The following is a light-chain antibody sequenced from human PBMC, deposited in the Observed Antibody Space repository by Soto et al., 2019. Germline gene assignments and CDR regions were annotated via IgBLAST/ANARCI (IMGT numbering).Light chain of an antibody. CDR2: GAS. CDR1: QSVRSNY. J-gene: IGKJ1*01. Sequence: EIVLTQSPCTLSLSPGERATLSCRASQSVRSNYLAWYQQKPGQAPRLLIYGASSRTTGIPDRFSGSGSGTDFTLTISRLEPEDFAVYYCQQYEGSLRTFGQGTNVDI. V-gene: IGKV3-20*01. CDR3: QQYEGSLRT.